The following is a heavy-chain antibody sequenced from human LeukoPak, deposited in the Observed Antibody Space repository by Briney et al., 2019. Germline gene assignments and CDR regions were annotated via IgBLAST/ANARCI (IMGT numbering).Heavy chain of an antibody. J-gene: IGHJ5*02. D-gene: IGHD4-17*01. Sequence: KTSETLSLTCAVSGYSISSGYYWGWIRQPPGKGLEWIGSIYHSGSTYYNPSLKSRDTISVDTSKNQFSLKLSSVTAADTAVYYCARRGYGGFDPWGQGTLVTVSS. CDR2: IYHSGST. CDR1: GYSISSGYY. V-gene: IGHV4-38-2*01. CDR3: ARRGYGGFDP.